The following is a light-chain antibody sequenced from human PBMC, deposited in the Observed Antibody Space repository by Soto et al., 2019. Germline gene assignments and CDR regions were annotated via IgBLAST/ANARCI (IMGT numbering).Light chain of an antibody. CDR1: SSDVGGYNY. J-gene: IGLJ2*01. V-gene: IGLV2-14*01. Sequence: QSALTQPASVSGSPGQSITISCTGNSSDVGGYNYVSWYQQHPGKAPKLMIYEVSNRPSGVSNRFSGSKSGNTASLTISGRQAEDEADYYCSSYTSSSTYVVFGGGTKRTVL. CDR3: SSYTSSSTYVV. CDR2: EVS.